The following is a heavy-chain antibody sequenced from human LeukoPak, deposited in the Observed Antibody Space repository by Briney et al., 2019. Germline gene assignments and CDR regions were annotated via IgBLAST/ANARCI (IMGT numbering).Heavy chain of an antibody. CDR3: AKTQVVYYFDY. V-gene: IGHV3-23*01. CDR1: GFSFSSYA. Sequence: GGSLRLSCVTSGFSFSSYAMSWVRQAPGKGLEWVSGISAAGGNSFYADSVKGRFTISRDNSNNTLHLQMNNMRVEDTAVYYCAKTQVVYYFDYWGQGNLVTVSS. CDR2: ISAAGGNS. D-gene: IGHD2-8*02. J-gene: IGHJ4*02.